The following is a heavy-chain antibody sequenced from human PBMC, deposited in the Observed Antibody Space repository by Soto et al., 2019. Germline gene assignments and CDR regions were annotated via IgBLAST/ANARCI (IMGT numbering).Heavy chain of an antibody. Sequence: GGSLRLSCAASGFTFSSYAMSWVRRAPGKGLEWVSAISGSGGSTYYADSVKGRFTISRDNSKNTLYLQMNSLRAEDTAVYYCASPRAVVPAAIRYYGMDVWGQGTTVTVSS. CDR2: ISGSGGST. V-gene: IGHV3-23*01. J-gene: IGHJ6*02. D-gene: IGHD2-2*01. CDR1: GFTFSSYA. CDR3: ASPRAVVPAAIRYYGMDV.